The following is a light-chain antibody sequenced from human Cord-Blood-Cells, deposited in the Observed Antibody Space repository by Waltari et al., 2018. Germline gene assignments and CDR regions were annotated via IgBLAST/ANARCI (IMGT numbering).Light chain of an antibody. Sequence: LVLTQSPGTLSLSPGDRAPLSCRASQSVSSSYLAWYQQKPGQAPRLLIYGASSRATGIPDRFSGSGSGTDFTLTISRLEPEDFAVYYCQQYGSSPTWTFGQGTKVEIK. CDR2: GAS. J-gene: IGKJ1*01. V-gene: IGKV3-20*01. CDR1: QSVSSSY. CDR3: QQYGSSPTWT.